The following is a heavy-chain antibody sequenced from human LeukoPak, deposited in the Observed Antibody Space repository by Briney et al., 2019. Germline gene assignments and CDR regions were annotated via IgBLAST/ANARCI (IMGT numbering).Heavy chain of an antibody. Sequence: PGGSLRLSCAASGFTVSSNYMSWVRQAPGKGLEWVSVIYSSSTYYADSVKGRFTISRDNSKNTLHLQMNSLRAEDTAVYYCAREAVQGYCDYWGQGTLVTVSS. V-gene: IGHV3-53*01. CDR1: GFTVSSNY. J-gene: IGHJ4*02. CDR2: IYSSST. D-gene: IGHD3-10*01. CDR3: AREAVQGYCDY.